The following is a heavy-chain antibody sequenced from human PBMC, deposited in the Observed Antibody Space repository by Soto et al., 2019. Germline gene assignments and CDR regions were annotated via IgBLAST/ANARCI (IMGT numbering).Heavy chain of an antibody. CDR2: ISYDGSKE. CDR1: GFTFANYA. Sequence: PGGSLRLSCVASGFTFANYAMHWVRQAPGKGLEWVAAISYDGSKEFYADFVRGRFTISRDNPKTTLDLQMDSLRSEDTAVYFCAKVMQPYGTESWYYYSMDVWGKGTTVTVSS. D-gene: IGHD3-16*01. V-gene: IGHV3-30*18. J-gene: IGHJ6*03. CDR3: AKVMQPYGTESWYYYSMDV.